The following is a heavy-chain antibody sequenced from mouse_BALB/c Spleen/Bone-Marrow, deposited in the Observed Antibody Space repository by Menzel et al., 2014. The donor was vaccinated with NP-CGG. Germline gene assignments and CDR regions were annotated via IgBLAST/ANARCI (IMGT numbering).Heavy chain of an antibody. CDR3: XXXLYDGYYVAY. V-gene: IGHV5-12*02. CDR1: GFTFSDYY. Sequence: DVKLVESGGGLVQPGGSLKLSCATSGFTFSDYYTYWVRQTPEKRLEWVAYISNGGGSTYYPDTVKGRFTISRDNAKNTLYLQMSRLKSEDTAXXXXXXXLYDGYYVAYWGXGTLVTVSA. J-gene: IGHJ3*01. D-gene: IGHD2-3*01. CDR2: ISNGGGST.